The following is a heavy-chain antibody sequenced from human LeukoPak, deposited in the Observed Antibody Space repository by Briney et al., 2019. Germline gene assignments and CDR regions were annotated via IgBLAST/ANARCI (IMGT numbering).Heavy chain of an antibody. CDR2: ISASGGNI. Sequence: PGGSLRLSCAASGFILSSSAMGWVRQAPGKGLEWVSGISASGGNIYFADTVKGRFIISRDLSNNTMYLQMNSLRAGDSAVYYCAKRGTAPSSYYFDSWGQGTLVSISS. D-gene: IGHD2-21*02. J-gene: IGHJ4*02. CDR3: AKRGTAPSSYYFDS. V-gene: IGHV3-23*01. CDR1: GFILSSSA.